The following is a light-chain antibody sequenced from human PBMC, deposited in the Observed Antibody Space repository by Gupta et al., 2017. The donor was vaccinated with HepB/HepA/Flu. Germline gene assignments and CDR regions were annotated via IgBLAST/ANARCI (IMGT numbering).Light chain of an antibody. CDR1: SSNIGNNY. CDR3: GTWDSSLSAVV. CDR2: ENN. Sequence: QSVLTQPPSVSAAPGQKVTISCSGSSSNIGNNYVSWYQQLPGTAPKLLIYENNKRPSGIPDRFSCSKSGTSATLGITGLQTGDEADYYCGTWDSSLSAVVFGGGTKLTDL. J-gene: IGLJ2*01. V-gene: IGLV1-51*02.